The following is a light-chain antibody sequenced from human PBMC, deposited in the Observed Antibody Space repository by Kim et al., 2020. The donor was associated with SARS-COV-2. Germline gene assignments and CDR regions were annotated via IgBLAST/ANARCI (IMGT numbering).Light chain of an antibody. Sequence: ASVEDKVTITGRASQCISTWLAWYQQKPGKAPKLLIYAASDLQSGVPSRFSGSGSGTDFTLTINNLQPEDFATYSCQQSYSLPPTFGPGTKVEIK. V-gene: IGKV1-12*01. CDR1: QCISTW. J-gene: IGKJ3*01. CDR2: AAS. CDR3: QQSYSLPPT.